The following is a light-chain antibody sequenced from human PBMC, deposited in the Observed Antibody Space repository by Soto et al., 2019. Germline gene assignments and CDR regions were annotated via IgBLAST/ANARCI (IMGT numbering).Light chain of an antibody. CDR1: QDVSRF. CDR3: QQLNSYVFT. CDR2: AAS. J-gene: IGKJ3*01. Sequence: DIQLTQSPSFLSASVGDRVNISCRASQDVSRFLAWYQQKPGKAPNLLIYAASTLQSGVPSRFSGSGSGTEFTLTISSLQPEDFATYYCQQLNSYVFTFGPGTKVDIK. V-gene: IGKV1-9*01.